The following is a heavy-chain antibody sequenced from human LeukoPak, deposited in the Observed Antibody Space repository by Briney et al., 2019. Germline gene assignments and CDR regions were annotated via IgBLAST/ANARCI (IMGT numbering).Heavy chain of an antibody. J-gene: IGHJ3*02. CDR1: GFTFSSYA. Sequence: GGSLRLSCAASGFTFSSYAMSWVRQAPGKGLEWVSAISGSGGSTYYADSVKGRFTIFRDNSKNTLYLQMNSLRAEDTAVYYCAKLHDYVWGSYCRNAFDIWGQGTMVTVSS. D-gene: IGHD3-16*01. CDR2: ISGSGGST. CDR3: AKLHDYVWGSYCRNAFDI. V-gene: IGHV3-23*01.